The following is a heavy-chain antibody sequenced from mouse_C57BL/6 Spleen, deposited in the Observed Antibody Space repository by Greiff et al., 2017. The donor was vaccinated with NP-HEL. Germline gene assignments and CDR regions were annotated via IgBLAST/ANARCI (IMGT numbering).Heavy chain of an antibody. Sequence: EVQLVESGGGLVQPKGSLKLSCAASGFTFNTYAMHWVRQAPGKGLEWVARIRSKSSNYATYNADSVKDRFTISRDDSQSMLYLQMNNLKTEDTAMYYCVRVDTTVVEDWYFDVWGTGTTVTVSS. CDR3: VRVDTTVVEDWYFDV. J-gene: IGHJ1*03. D-gene: IGHD1-1*01. V-gene: IGHV10-3*01. CDR1: GFTFNTYA. CDR2: IRSKSSNYAT.